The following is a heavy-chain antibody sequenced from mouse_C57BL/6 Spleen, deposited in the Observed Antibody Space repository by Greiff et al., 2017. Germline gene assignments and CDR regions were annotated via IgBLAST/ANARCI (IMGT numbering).Heavy chain of an antibody. CDR2: IDPEDGDT. V-gene: IGHV14-1*01. D-gene: IGHD1-1*01. J-gene: IGHJ3*01. CDR1: GFNIKDYY. Sequence: EVKLVESGAELVRPGASVKLSCTASGFNIKDYYMHWVKQRPEQGLEWIGRIDPEDGDTEYAPKFQGKATMTADTSSNTAYLQLSSLTSEDTAVYYCTAYYYGSRPFAYWGQGTLVTVSA. CDR3: TAYYYGSRPFAY.